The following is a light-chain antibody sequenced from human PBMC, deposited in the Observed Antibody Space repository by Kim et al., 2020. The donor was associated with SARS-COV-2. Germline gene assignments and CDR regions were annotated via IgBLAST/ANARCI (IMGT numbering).Light chain of an antibody. CDR2: AAS. CDR1: LTMSRW. Sequence: ASVGDRVTISGRARLTMSRWLAWYRQKVGKAPELLIYAASRLESGVPSRFSGSGSGTEFTLTINNLQPDDFATYYCQQYKTYPYTFGQGTKVDIK. CDR3: QQYKTYPYT. V-gene: IGKV1-5*01. J-gene: IGKJ2*01.